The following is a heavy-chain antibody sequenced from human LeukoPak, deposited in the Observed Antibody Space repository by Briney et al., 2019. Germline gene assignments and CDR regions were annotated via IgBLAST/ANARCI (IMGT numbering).Heavy chain of an antibody. CDR3: ARGGIQVSGIDEFDY. J-gene: IGHJ4*02. V-gene: IGHV3-13*01. CDR2: IGIRGDT. Sequence: GGPLRLSCAASGFTFIDYDMHWVRQVIGKGLEWVSAIGIRGDTHYSGSVKGRFTISRENAESSLYLQMNSLRAEDTAVYYCARGGIQVSGIDEFDYWGQGTLLTVSS. CDR1: GFTFIDYD. D-gene: IGHD6-19*01.